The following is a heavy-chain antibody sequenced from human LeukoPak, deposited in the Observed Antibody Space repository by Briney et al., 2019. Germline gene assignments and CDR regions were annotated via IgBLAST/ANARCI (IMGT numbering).Heavy chain of an antibody. D-gene: IGHD2-21*02. CDR1: GGTFSKYT. J-gene: IGHJ5*02. V-gene: IGHV1-69*13. Sequence: GASVKVSCKASGGTFSKYTISWVRQRPGQGLEWMGGITPLFGTANYAQKFQGRVTITADESTSTAYMELSSLRSEDTAVYYCARGPYCGGDCYRNWFDPWGQGTLVTVSS. CDR2: ITPLFGTA. CDR3: ARGPYCGGDCYRNWFDP.